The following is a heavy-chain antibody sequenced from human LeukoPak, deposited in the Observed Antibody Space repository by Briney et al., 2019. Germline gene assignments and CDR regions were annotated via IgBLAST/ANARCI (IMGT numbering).Heavy chain of an antibody. Sequence: PRGSLRLSCAASGFTFSSYSMNWVRQAPGKGLEWVSSISSSSSYIYYADSVKGRFAISRDNAKNSLYLQMNSLRAEDTAVYYCALRGYSYGYVVYWGQGTLVTVSS. CDR1: GFTFSSYS. CDR3: ALRGYSYGYVVY. D-gene: IGHD5-18*01. CDR2: ISSSSSYI. J-gene: IGHJ4*02. V-gene: IGHV3-21*01.